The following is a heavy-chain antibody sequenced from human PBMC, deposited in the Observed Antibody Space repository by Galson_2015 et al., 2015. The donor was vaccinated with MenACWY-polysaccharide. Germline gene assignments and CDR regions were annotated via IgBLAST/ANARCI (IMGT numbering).Heavy chain of an antibody. CDR1: GFSFNTYW. CDR2: INADGSAT. J-gene: IGHJ5*02. Sequence: SLRLSCAASGFSFNTYWMHWVRHAPGKGLVWVSRINADGSATGYADSVRGRFTISRDNAKNTLYLKMNSLRAEDTAVYYCTKAGAKYYSGSSCYFNWFDPWGQGTLVTVSS. V-gene: IGHV3-74*01. D-gene: IGHD2-15*01. CDR3: TKAGAKYYSGSSCYFNWFDP.